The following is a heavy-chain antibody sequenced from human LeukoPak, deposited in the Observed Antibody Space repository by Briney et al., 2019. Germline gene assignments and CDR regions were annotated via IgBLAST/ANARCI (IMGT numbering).Heavy chain of an antibody. Sequence: GGSLRLSCAASGFTVSSTYMNWVRQAPGKGLEWVAVISYDGSNKYYADSVKGRFTISRDNSKNTLYLQMNSLRAEDTAVYYCAKDRTLYYYDSSGAIDYWGQGTLVTVSS. CDR3: AKDRTLYYYDSSGAIDY. CDR1: GFTVSSTY. D-gene: IGHD3-22*01. V-gene: IGHV3-30*18. J-gene: IGHJ4*02. CDR2: ISYDGSNK.